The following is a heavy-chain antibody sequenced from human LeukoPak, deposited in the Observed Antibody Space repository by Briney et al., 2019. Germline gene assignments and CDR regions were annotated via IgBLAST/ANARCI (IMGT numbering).Heavy chain of an antibody. V-gene: IGHV1-2*02. J-gene: IGHJ4*02. CDR2: MNPNSGDT. Sequence: ASVKVSCKASGYTFTAYYLHWVRQAPGQGLKWMGWMNPNSGDTNYAQKFQGRVTMTRDTSITTAYMELSGLTSDDTAMYYCARDRMGDCATTSCYLAFWGQGALVTVSS. D-gene: IGHD2-2*01. CDR3: ARDRMGDCATTSCYLAF. CDR1: GYTFTAYY.